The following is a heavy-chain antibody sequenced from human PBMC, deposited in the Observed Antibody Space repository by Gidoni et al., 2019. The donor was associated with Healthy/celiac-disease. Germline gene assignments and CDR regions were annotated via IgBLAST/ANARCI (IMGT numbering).Heavy chain of an antibody. CDR3: AKDPARIAVAAALGVDP. CDR2: ISYDGSNK. CDR1: GFTFSSYG. V-gene: IGHV3-30*18. Sequence: QVQLVESGGGVVQPGRSLRLSCAASGFTFSSYGMHWVRQAPGKGLEWVAVISYDGSNKYYADSVKGRFTISRDNSKNTLYLQMNSLRAEDTAVYYCAKDPARIAVAAALGVDPWGQGTLVTVSS. J-gene: IGHJ5*02. D-gene: IGHD6-19*01.